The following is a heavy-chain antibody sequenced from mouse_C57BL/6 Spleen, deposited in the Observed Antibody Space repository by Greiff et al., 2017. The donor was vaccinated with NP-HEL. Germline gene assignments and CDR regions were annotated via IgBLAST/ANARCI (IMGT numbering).Heavy chain of an antibody. Sequence: EVHLVESGPGLVKPSQSLSLTCSVTGYSITSGYYWNWIRQFPGNKLEWMGYISYDGSNNYNPSLKNRISITRDTSKNQFFLKLNSVTTEDTATYYCAMTEGDPILLLNFDYWGQGTTLTVSS. J-gene: IGHJ2*01. CDR3: AMTEGDPILLLNFDY. D-gene: IGHD1-1*01. CDR1: GYSITSGYY. V-gene: IGHV3-6*01. CDR2: ISYDGSN.